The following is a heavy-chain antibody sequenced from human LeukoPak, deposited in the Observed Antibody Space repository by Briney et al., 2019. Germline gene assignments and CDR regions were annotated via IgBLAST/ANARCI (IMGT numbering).Heavy chain of an antibody. D-gene: IGHD4-17*01. CDR1: GGSISSSSHS. Sequence: SETLSLTCTVSGGSISSSSHSWGWIRQPPGKGLEWTGSIYYTGRTYYNPSLKSRVTISVDTSKNLFSLKLTSVTAADTAVYYCATCRDEFGDYGFTSWGQGTLVTVSS. V-gene: IGHV4-39*07. CDR2: IYYTGRT. CDR3: ATCRDEFGDYGFTS. J-gene: IGHJ5*02.